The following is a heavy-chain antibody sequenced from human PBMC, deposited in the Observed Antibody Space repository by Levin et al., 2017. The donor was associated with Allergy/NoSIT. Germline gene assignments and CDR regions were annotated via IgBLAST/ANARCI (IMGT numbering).Heavy chain of an antibody. J-gene: IGHJ4*02. CDR3: ARDGVVVTPGEIDY. V-gene: IGHV3-33*01. Sequence: GGSLRLSCAASGFTFSSYGMHWVRQAPGKGLEWVAVIWYDGSNKYYADSVKGRFTISRDNSKNTLYLQMNSLRAEDTAVYYCARDGVVVTPGEIDYWGQGTLVTVSS. CDR2: IWYDGSNK. CDR1: GFTFSSYG. D-gene: IGHD4-23*01.